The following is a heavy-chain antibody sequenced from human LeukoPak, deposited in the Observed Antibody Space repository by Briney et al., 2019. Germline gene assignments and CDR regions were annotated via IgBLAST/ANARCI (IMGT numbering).Heavy chain of an antibody. CDR1: GYTLSELS. V-gene: IGHV1-24*01. CDR2: FDPEDGET. D-gene: IGHD1-26*01. Sequence: GASVKVSCKVSGYTLSELSMHWVRQAPGKGLEWMGGFDPEDGETIYAQKFQGRVTMTEDTSTDTAYMELSSLRSEDTAVYYCAIIVGGPGAPDAFDIWGQGTMVTVSS. J-gene: IGHJ3*02. CDR3: AIIVGGPGAPDAFDI.